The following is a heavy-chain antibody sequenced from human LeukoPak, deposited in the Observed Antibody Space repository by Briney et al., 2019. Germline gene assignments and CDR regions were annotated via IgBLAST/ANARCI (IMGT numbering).Heavy chain of an antibody. D-gene: IGHD3-9*01. V-gene: IGHV3-30*01. CDR2: ISYDGSNK. J-gene: IGHJ4*02. CDR1: GFTFSSYA. CDR3: ARPEGDILTGYYHQAFDY. Sequence: GGSLRLSCAASGFTFSSYAMHWVRQAPGKGLEWVAVISYDGSNKYYADSVKGRFTISRDNSKNTLYLQMNSLRAEDTAVYYCARPEGDILTGYYHQAFDYWGQGTLVTVSS.